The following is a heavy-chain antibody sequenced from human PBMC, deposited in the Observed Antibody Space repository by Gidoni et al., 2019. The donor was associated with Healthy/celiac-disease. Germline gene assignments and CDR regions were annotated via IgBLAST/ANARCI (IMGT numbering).Heavy chain of an antibody. D-gene: IGHD6-19*01. J-gene: IGHJ4*02. CDR3: ARSQKYSSGWYGVDY. CDR1: GYSISSGYY. CDR2: IYHSGST. V-gene: IGHV4-38-2*02. Sequence: QVQLQESGPGLVKPSETLSLTCTVSGYSISSGYYWGWIRQPPGKGLEWIGSIYHSGSTYYNPSLKSRVTISVDTSKNQFSLKLSSVTAADTAVYYCARSQKYSSGWYGVDYWGQGTLVTVSS.